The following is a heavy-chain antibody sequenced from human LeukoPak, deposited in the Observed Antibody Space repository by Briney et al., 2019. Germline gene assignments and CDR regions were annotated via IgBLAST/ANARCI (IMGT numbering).Heavy chain of an antibody. CDR3: GKGGDSYYYFYMDV. J-gene: IGHJ6*03. V-gene: IGHV3-23*01. CDR1: GFTFSSYG. D-gene: IGHD1-26*01. CDR2: VSGNGGST. Sequence: GRSLRLSCAASGFTFSSYGMHWVRQAPGKGLEWVSSVSGNGGSTYYADSVKGRFTIPRDKSTNTLSLQMNSLRAEDTAVYYCGKGGDSYYYFYMDVWGKGTTVTVSS.